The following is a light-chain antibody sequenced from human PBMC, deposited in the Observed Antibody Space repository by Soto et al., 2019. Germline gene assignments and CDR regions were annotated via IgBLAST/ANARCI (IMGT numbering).Light chain of an antibody. Sequence: DIQITQSPSTLSASVGDRVTITSRASQSISGWLAWYQQKPGKAPKLLIYKASSLESGVPARFSGSGSGTEFTLAISSLQPDDFATYYCQQYDSYALTFGVGTKVEIK. V-gene: IGKV1-5*03. CDR3: QQYDSYALT. J-gene: IGKJ4*01. CDR1: QSISGW. CDR2: KAS.